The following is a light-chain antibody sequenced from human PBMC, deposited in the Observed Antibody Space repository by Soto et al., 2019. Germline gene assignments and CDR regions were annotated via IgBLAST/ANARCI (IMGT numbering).Light chain of an antibody. CDR3: QQYDGSPLT. CDR2: GAS. V-gene: IGKV3-20*01. CDR1: QSLSINS. Sequence: EIVLTQSPGTLSLSPGERATLSCRASQSLSINSLAWYQQKPGQSPRLLVYGASTRDTGIPDRFRGSGSGTDFALTIRRLEPEDFAMYYCQQYDGSPLTFGPGTKVDIK. J-gene: IGKJ3*01.